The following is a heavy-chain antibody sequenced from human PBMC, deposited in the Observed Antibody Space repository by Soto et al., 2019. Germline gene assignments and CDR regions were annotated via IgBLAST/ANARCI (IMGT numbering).Heavy chain of an antibody. CDR1: GFTFSSYA. V-gene: IGHV3-23*01. CDR2: ISGSGGST. D-gene: IGHD2-15*01. CDR3: AKDQKRIVVVVAAMLSTHAFDS. Sequence: EVQLLESGGGLVQPGGSLRLSCAASGFTFSSYAMSWVRQAPGKGLEWVSAISGSGGSTYYADSVKGRFTISRDNSKNTLYLQMNSLRAEDTAVYYCAKDQKRIVVVVAAMLSTHAFDSWGQGTMVTVSS. J-gene: IGHJ3*02.